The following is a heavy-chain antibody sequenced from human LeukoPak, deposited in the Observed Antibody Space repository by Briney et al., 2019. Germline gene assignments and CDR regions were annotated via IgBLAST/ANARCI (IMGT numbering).Heavy chain of an antibody. J-gene: IGHJ6*03. CDR1: GYIFTNYA. Sequence: GGSLRLSCAASGYIFTNYAMSWVRQAPGKGLEWVSVISDSGGSTYYADAVKGRFTISRDNSKNIVYLQMNSLRADDTAVYYCAKDRGVTMVGYYYYYMDVWGKGTTVTISS. CDR3: AKDRGVTMVGYYYYYMDV. CDR2: ISDSGGST. D-gene: IGHD3-10*01. V-gene: IGHV3-23*01.